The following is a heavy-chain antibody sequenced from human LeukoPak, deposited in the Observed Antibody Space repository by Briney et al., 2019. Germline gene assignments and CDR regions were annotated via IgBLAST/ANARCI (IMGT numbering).Heavy chain of an antibody. V-gene: IGHV3-7*03. Sequence: PGGSLRLSCAASGFTFSSYWMSWDRQAPGKGLEWVANIKEDGGEKYYVDSVKGRFTISRDNSKNTLYLQMNSLRAEDTAVYYCSTIFGVGPFDYWGQGPLVTVSS. CDR1: GFTFSSYW. D-gene: IGHD3-3*01. J-gene: IGHJ4*02. CDR3: STIFGVGPFDY. CDR2: IKEDGGEK.